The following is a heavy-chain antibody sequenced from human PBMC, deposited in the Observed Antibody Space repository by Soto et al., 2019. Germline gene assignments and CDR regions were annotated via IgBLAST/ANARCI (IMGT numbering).Heavy chain of an antibody. V-gene: IGHV3-73*01. J-gene: IGHJ5*02. D-gene: IGHD6-6*01. Sequence: GGSLRLSCAASWFTFSGSAMHWVRQASGKGLEWVGRIRSKANSYATAYAASVKGRFTISRDDSKNTAYLQMNSLKTEDTAVYYCTRRGFSSSSPGPWGQGTLVTVSS. CDR3: TRRGFSSSSPGP. CDR2: IRSKANSYAT. CDR1: WFTFSGSA.